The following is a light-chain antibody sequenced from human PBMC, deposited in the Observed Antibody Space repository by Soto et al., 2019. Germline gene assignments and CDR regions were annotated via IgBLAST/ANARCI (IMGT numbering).Light chain of an antibody. CDR3: QQYGSSQYT. V-gene: IGKV3-20*01. Sequence: EIVLTHSPGTLSLSPGERATLSCRASQTVISSSLAWYQQKPGQAPRLLIYGASSRATGIPDRFSGSGSGTDFTLTISRLEPEDFAVYYCQQYGSSQYTFGQGTKVEIK. CDR2: GAS. CDR1: QTVISSS. J-gene: IGKJ2*01.